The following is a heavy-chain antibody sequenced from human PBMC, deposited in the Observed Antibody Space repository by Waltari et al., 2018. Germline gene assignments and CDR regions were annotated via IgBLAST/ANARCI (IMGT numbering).Heavy chain of an antibody. CDR3: VRLEDCSGPGGNCYGGDPFALDV. CDR2: INHAGNR. V-gene: IGHV4-34*02. Sequence: QVQLQQWGAGLLQPSATLSLTCAVNGGSFNGYYWGWICLYPGTGLQWIGEINHAGNRNYNPSVKSRVTMLGDTSRSQFALKMSAMTAADTALYYCVRLEDCSGPGGNCYGGDPFALDVWGQGTTVTVSS. J-gene: IGHJ6*02. D-gene: IGHD2-15*01. CDR1: GGSFNGYY.